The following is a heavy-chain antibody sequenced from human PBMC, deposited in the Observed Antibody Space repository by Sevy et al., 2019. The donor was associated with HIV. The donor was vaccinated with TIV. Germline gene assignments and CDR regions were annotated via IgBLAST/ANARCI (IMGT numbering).Heavy chain of an antibody. D-gene: IGHD6-13*01. J-gene: IGHJ4*02. CDR2: VNGDGGDT. CDR3: VAANSWEDY. CDR1: GYTFSNYW. Sequence: GGSLRLSCEGSGYTFSNYWMHWVRQAPGKGVEWVSRVNGDGGDTAYADSMKGRFTISRDNAENTMSLQRNSLRAEDTGLYYCVAANSWEDYWGQGTQVTVSS. V-gene: IGHV3-74*01.